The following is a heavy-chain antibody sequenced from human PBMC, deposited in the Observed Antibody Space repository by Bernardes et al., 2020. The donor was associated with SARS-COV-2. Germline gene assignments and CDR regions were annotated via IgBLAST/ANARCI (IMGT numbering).Heavy chain of an antibody. J-gene: IGHJ4*02. Sequence: SLRLPSAASGFTFSNYGMHWVRQAPGKGLEWVAVIKYDGINKHYADSVKDRFTISRDSSKTTVYLQMNSPRVEDTAVYYCARDGVGSYSVWYFDEWGQGTLVTVSP. CDR1: GFTFSNYG. CDR3: ARDGVGSYSVWYFDE. D-gene: IGHD1-26*01. CDR2: IKYDGINK. V-gene: IGHV3-33*01.